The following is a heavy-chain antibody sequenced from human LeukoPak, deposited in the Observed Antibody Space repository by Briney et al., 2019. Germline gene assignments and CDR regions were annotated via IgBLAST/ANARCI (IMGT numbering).Heavy chain of an antibody. CDR1: GFIFSSYA. D-gene: IGHD3-22*01. CDR3: AKDLSMYYYDSSGSAADAFDI. V-gene: IGHV3-23*01. CDR2: ISGRGGST. J-gene: IGHJ3*02. Sequence: TGGSLRLSCAASGFIFSSYAMSWVRRAPGKGREWVSAISGRGGSTYYADSVKGRFTIPRHNPKHTLYLQMNSLRAEDTAVYYCAKDLSMYYYDSSGSAADAFDIWGQGTMVTVSS.